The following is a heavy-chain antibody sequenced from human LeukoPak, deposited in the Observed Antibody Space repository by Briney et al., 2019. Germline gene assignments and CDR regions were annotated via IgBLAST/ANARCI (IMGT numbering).Heavy chain of an antibody. Sequence: PSETLSLTCTVSGGSINIYYWSWIRQPPGKGLEWIGYIYYSGSTNYNPSLKSRVTISVDTSKNQFSLKLSSVTAADTAVYYCARGAPYYYDSSGYLFDYWGQGTLVTVSS. V-gene: IGHV4-59*01. J-gene: IGHJ4*02. CDR2: IYYSGST. CDR3: ARGAPYYYDSSGYLFDY. D-gene: IGHD3-22*01. CDR1: GGSINIYY.